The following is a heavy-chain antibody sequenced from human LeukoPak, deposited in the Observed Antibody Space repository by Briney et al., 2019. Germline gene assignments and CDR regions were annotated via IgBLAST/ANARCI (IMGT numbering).Heavy chain of an antibody. CDR2: IYPGDSDT. CDR1: GYRFISYW. V-gene: IGHV5-51*01. D-gene: IGHD2-15*01. J-gene: IGHJ4*02. Sequence: PGESLKISCKGSGYRFISYWIGWVRQMPGKGLEWMGIIYPGDSDTRYSPSFQGQVTISADKSISTAYLQWSSLEASDTAMYYCARGPAYCGGGTCYSYYFDYWGQGTLVTVSS. CDR3: ARGPAYCGGGTCYSYYFDY.